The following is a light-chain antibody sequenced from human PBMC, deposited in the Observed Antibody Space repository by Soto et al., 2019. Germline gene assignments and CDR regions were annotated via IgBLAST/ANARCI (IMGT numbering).Light chain of an antibody. V-gene: IGKV2-28*01. CDR1: QSLLHSNGYNY. Sequence: DIVMTQSPLSLPVTPGEPASISCRSSQSLLHSNGYNYLDWYLQKPGQSPQLLIYLGSNRASGVPDRFGGSGSGTDFTLKISRVEAEDVGVYYCMQALQTPCTFGGGTKVEIK. CDR2: LGS. CDR3: MQALQTPCT. J-gene: IGKJ4*01.